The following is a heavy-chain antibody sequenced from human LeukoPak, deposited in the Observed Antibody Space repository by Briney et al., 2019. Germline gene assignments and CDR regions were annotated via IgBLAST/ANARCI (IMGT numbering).Heavy chain of an antibody. D-gene: IGHD1-26*01. CDR1: GGSIGRSTYY. CDR3: ARPEVGATMGLDY. Sequence: LETLCLTCTGSGGSIGRSTYYWAYISQPPGKGLEWIGSIYYSGSTYYNPSLKSRVTISVDTSKNQFSLKLSSVTAADTAVYCCARPEVGATMGLDYWGQGTLVTVSS. V-gene: IGHV4-39*01. CDR2: IYYSGST. J-gene: IGHJ4*02.